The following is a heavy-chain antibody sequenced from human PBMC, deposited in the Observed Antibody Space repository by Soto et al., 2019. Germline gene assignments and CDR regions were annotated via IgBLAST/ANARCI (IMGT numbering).Heavy chain of an antibody. CDR3: ARDYYDSSGYYDY. D-gene: IGHD3-22*01. J-gene: IGHJ4*02. Sequence: GGSLRLSCAASGFTFSSYWMSWVRQAPGKGLEWVANIKQDGSEKYYVDSVKGRFTISRDNAKNSLYLQMNSLRAEDTAVYYCARDYYDSSGYYDYWGQGTLVTVSS. CDR2: IKQDGSEK. CDR1: GFTFSSYW. V-gene: IGHV3-7*03.